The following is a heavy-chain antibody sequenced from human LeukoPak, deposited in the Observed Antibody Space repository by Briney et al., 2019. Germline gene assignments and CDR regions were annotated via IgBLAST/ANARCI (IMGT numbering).Heavy chain of an antibody. CDR3: ARDPYSGSPYYFDY. Sequence: ASVKVSCKASGYTFTSYGISWVRQAPGQGREWMGWISVYNGNTNYAQKLQGRVTMTTDTSTSAAYMKLRSLRSDDTAVYYCARDPYSGSPYYFDYWGQGTLVTVSS. CDR2: ISVYNGNT. CDR1: GYTFTSYG. D-gene: IGHD1-26*01. J-gene: IGHJ4*02. V-gene: IGHV1-18*01.